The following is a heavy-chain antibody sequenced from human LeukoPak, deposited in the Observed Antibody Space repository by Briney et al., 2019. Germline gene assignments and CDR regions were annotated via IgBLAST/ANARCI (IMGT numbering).Heavy chain of an antibody. Sequence: GESLKISCKGSGYSFTSYWIGWVRQMPGKGLEWMGIIYPGDSDTRYSPPFQGQVTISADKSISTAYLQWSSLKASDTAMYYCARLVTGSSSWGNFDYWGQGTLVTVSS. CDR3: ARLVTGSSSWGNFDY. CDR1: GYSFTSYW. D-gene: IGHD6-6*01. V-gene: IGHV5-51*01. J-gene: IGHJ4*02. CDR2: IYPGDSDT.